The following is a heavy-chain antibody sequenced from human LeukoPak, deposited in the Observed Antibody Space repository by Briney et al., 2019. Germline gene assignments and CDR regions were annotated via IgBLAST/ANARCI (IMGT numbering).Heavy chain of an antibody. V-gene: IGHV3-48*03. CDR2: ISRSGSTT. CDR1: EFSISNYE. Sequence: PAGSLRLSCAASEFSISNYEMNWVRQGPGKGLEWVSYISRSGSTTYYADSVKGRFTISRDNAKNSLYLQMNSLRAEDTAVYYCARGNYYENSGYWVLSAFDIWGQGTMVTVSS. CDR3: ARGNYYENSGYWVLSAFDI. D-gene: IGHD3-22*01. J-gene: IGHJ3*02.